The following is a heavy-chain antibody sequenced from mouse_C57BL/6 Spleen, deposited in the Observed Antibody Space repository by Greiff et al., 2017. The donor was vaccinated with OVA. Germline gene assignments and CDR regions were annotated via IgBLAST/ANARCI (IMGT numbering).Heavy chain of an antibody. J-gene: IGHJ2*01. CDR3: ARDDTTVEGDY. Sequence: QVQLQESGAELARPGASVKLSCKASGYTFTSYGISWVKQRTGQGLEWIGEIYPRSGNTYYNEKFKGKATLTADKSSSTAYMELRSLTSEDSAVYFCARDDTTVEGDYWGQGTTLTVSS. CDR2: IYPRSGNT. CDR1: GYTFTSYG. V-gene: IGHV1-81*01. D-gene: IGHD1-1*01.